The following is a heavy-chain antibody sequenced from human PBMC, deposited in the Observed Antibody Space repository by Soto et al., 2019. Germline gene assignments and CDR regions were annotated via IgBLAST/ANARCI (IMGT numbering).Heavy chain of an antibody. D-gene: IGHD6-6*01. J-gene: IGHJ4*02. CDR1: GGSISSGGYS. CDR2: IYHSGST. Sequence: QLQLQESGSGLVKPSQTLSLTCAVSGGSISSGGYSWSWIRQPPGKGLEGIGYIYHSGSTYYNPSLKSRVTISVDRSKHQFSLRLSSVTAADTAVYYCAGGIAARPLGYWGQGTLVTVSS. CDR3: AGGIAARPLGY. V-gene: IGHV4-30-2*01.